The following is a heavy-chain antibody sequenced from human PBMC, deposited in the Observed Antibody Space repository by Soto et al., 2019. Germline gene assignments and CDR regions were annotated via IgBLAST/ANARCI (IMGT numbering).Heavy chain of an antibody. D-gene: IGHD3-10*01. CDR1: GFTFGDYA. CDR3: TRDHYYGSGSEYYYMDV. CDR2: IRSKAYGGTT. Sequence: GGSLRLSCTASGFTFGDYAMSWFRQAPGKGLEWVGFIRSKAYGGTTEYAASVKGRFTISRDDSKSIAYLQMNSLKTEDTAVYYCTRDHYYGSGSEYYYMDVWGKGTTVTVSS. V-gene: IGHV3-49*03. J-gene: IGHJ6*03.